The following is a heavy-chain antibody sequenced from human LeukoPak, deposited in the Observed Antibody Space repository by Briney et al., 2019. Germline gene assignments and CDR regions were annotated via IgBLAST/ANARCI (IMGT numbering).Heavy chain of an antibody. CDR1: GFTFSNYG. V-gene: IGHV3-21*01. CDR2: ISSSTSYM. CDR3: ARDAYNLFHFDY. D-gene: IGHD5-24*01. Sequence: GGSLRLSCAASGFTFSNYGMHWVRQAPGKGLEWVSSISSSTSYMYYADSLKGRFTISRDNAKNSLFLQMNSLRAEDTAVYYCARDAYNLFHFDYWGQGTLVTVSS. J-gene: IGHJ4*02.